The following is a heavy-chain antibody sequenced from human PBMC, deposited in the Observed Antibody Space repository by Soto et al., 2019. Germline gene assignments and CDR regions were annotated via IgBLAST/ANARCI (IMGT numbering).Heavy chain of an antibody. CDR2: IFYSGST. J-gene: IGHJ5*02. CDR3: AGLRLGEGFDP. Sequence: SDTLSLTXTVSGGSVNSGSYDGNWIRQPPGKGLAWIGYIFYSGSTNYNPSLKRRVTISLDTSKNQFSMRLSSVTAADTAVYYCAGLRLGEGFDPWGQGTGVTVS. V-gene: IGHV4-61*01. CDR1: GGSVNSGSYD. D-gene: IGHD3-16*01.